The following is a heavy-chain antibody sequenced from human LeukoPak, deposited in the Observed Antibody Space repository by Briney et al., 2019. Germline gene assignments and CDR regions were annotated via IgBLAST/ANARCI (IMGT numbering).Heavy chain of an antibody. CDR2: INHSGST. CDR1: GGSFSGYY. CDR3: ARGGYYGFSDY. D-gene: IGHD3-10*01. V-gene: IGHV4-34*01. Sequence: SETLSVTCAVYGGSFSGYYWSWIRQPPGKGLEWIGEINHSGSTNYNPPLKSRVTISVDTSKNQFSLKLSSVTAADTAVYYCARGGYYGFSDYWGQGTLVTVSS. J-gene: IGHJ4*02.